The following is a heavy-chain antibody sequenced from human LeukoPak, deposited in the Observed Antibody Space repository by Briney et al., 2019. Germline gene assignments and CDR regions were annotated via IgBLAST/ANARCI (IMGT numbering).Heavy chain of an antibody. CDR2: ISLRGRT. J-gene: IGHJ5*02. V-gene: IGHV4-4*02. D-gene: IGHD1-26*01. CDR3: SRESGPYCPFGH. Sequence: SETLSLTCGVSGGSITTTDFWSWVRQPPGGGLEWIGEISLRGRTQYNPSLKSRVNISIDESKNHLYLGLASVTAADTAVYYCSRESGPYCPFGHWGQGTLVAVTS. CDR1: GGSITTTDF.